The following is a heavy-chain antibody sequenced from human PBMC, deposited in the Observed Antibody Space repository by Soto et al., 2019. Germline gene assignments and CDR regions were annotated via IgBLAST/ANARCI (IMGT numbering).Heavy chain of an antibody. CDR1: GYTFTSYA. Sequence: ASVKVSCKASGYTFTSYAMHWVRQAPGQRLEWMGWINADNGNTKYAQKFQGRVTMTTDTSASTAYMELSSLRSDDTAVYYCAREPNYFDYWGQGTLVTVSS. V-gene: IGHV1-3*01. J-gene: IGHJ4*02. CDR2: INADNGNT. CDR3: AREPNYFDY.